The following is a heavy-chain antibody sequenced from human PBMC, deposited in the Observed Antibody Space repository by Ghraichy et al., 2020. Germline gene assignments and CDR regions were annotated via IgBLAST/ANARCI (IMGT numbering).Heavy chain of an antibody. V-gene: IGHV3-33*01. J-gene: IGHJ5*02. Sequence: GGSLRLSCAASGFTFSSYGMHWVRQAPGKGLEWVAVIWFDGSNKYYADSVKGRFTISRDNSKNTLYLQMNSLRAEDTAVYYCVRDSKQWLVGGWFDPWGQGTLVTVSS. CDR2: IWFDGSNK. D-gene: IGHD6-19*01. CDR1: GFTFSSYG. CDR3: VRDSKQWLVGGWFDP.